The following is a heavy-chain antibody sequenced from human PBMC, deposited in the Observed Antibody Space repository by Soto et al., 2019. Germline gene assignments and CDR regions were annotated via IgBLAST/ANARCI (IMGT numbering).Heavy chain of an antibody. CDR1: GFTFSSYA. J-gene: IGHJ6*02. Sequence: EVQLLESGGGLVQPGGSLRLSCAASGFTFSSYAMSWGRQAPGKGLEWVSAISGSGGSTYYADSVKGLFTISRDNSKNTLYLQMNSLRAEDTAVYYCAKDMTTVTTWGAGYYYYGMDVWGHGTTVTVSS. D-gene: IGHD4-4*01. CDR2: ISGSGGST. CDR3: AKDMTTVTTWGAGYYYYGMDV. V-gene: IGHV3-23*01.